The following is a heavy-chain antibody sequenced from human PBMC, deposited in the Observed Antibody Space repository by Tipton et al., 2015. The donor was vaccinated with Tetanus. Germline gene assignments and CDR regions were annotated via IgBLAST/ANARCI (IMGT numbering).Heavy chain of an antibody. CDR3: ARDPRGFSGTSHFDY. CDR2: INPYNGNT. J-gene: IGHJ4*02. V-gene: IGHV1-18*01. Sequence: QSGAEVKKPGASVKVSCKASGYTFANYGISWVRQAPGQGLEWMGWINPYNGNTNFAQKFQGRVTMTTDTSTSTAYMALGSLTSDDTALYYCARDPRGFSGTSHFDYWGQGTLVTVSS. CDR1: GYTFANYG. D-gene: IGHD1-7*01.